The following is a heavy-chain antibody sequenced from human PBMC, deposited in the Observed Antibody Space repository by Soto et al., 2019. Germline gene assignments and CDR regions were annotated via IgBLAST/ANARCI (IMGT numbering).Heavy chain of an antibody. D-gene: IGHD3-10*01. V-gene: IGHV1-69*06. CDR3: ARSTMVRGVIIAYWAYGMDV. J-gene: IGHJ6*02. CDR2: VIPIFGTA. CDR1: GGTFSSYA. Sequence: QVQLVQSGAAVKKPGSSVKVSCKASGGTFSSYAISWVRQAPGQGLEWMGGVIPIFGTANYAQKFQGRVTIAADKSTSTAYMELSSLGSEETAVYYCARSTMVRGVIIAYWAYGMDVWGQGTTVTVFS.